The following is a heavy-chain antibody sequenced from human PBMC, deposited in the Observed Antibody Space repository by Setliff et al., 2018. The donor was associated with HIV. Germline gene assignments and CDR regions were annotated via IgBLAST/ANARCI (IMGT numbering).Heavy chain of an antibody. V-gene: IGHV4-34*01. CDR2: INHSEST. D-gene: IGHD6-6*01. J-gene: IGHJ5*02. CDR1: GGSFSDYY. CDR3: ARGGRSLAAQTWFDP. Sequence: KPSETLSLTCAVYGGSFSDYYWSWIRQPPGKGLEWIGEINHSESTNYNPSLKSRVTISVDTSKNQFSLKLSSVTAADTAVYYCARGGRSLAAQTWFDPWGQGTLVTVSS.